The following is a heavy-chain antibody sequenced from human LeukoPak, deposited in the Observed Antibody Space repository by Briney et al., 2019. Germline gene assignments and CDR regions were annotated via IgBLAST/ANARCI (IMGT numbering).Heavy chain of an antibody. J-gene: IGHJ5*02. CDR2: IYYSGST. V-gene: IGHV4-59*01. D-gene: IGHD6-13*01. CDR3: ARGVTYSSSWYGNWFDP. Sequence: PSETLSLTCIVSGGSISSYYWSWIRQPPGKGLEWIGNIYYSGSTNYNPSLKSRVTISVDTSKNQCSLKLSSVPAADTAVYYCARGVTYSSSWYGNWFDPWGQGTLVTVSS. CDR1: GGSISSYY.